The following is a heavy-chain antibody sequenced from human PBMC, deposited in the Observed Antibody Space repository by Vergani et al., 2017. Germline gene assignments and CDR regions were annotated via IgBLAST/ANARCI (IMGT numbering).Heavy chain of an antibody. D-gene: IGHD6-19*01. CDR1: GFTFNIYA. J-gene: IGHJ5*02. Sequence: LLESGGGLVQPGGSLRLSCAASGFTFNIYAMSWVRQAPGKGLEWIASIYYSGSTYYNPSLKSRVTISVDTSKNQFSLKLSSVTAADTAVYFCARHSTVEWLVKLGWIDPWGQGILVTVSS. CDR3: ARHSTVEWLVKLGWIDP. CDR2: IYYSGST. V-gene: IGHV4-39*01.